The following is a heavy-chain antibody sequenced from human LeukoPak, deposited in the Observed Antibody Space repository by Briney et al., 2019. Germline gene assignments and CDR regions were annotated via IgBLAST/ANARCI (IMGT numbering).Heavy chain of an antibody. CDR1: GGSISSSNYY. CDR3: ARAAAGNHPYYYYGMDV. D-gene: IGHD6-13*01. CDR2: IYYSGST. V-gene: IGHV4-39*07. J-gene: IGHJ6*02. Sequence: SETLSLTCTVSGGSISSSNYYWGWIRQPPGKGLEWIGSIYYSGSTYYNPSLKSRVTISVDTSKNQFSLKLSSVTAADTAVYYCARAAAGNHPYYYYGMDVWGQGTTVTVSS.